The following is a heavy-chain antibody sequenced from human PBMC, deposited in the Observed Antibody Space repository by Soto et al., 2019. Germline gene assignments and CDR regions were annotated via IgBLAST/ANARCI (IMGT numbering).Heavy chain of an antibody. CDR3: ARVEGYLLNWFDP. CDR2: IYYSGST. Sequence: VQLHESGPGLVKPSETLSLTCIVSGGSITGSFWTWIRQPPGKGLEWIGYIYYSGSTHYSPSFKSRVTISVDTSKNQFSLRLTSVTAADTAVYYCARVEGYLLNWFDPWGQGTLVTVSS. D-gene: IGHD6-13*01. J-gene: IGHJ5*02. CDR1: GGSITGSF. V-gene: IGHV4-59*01.